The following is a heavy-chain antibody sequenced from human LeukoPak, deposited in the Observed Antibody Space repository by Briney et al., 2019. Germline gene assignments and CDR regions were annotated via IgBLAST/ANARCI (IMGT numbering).Heavy chain of an antibody. Sequence: SETLSLTCAVYGGSFSGYYWSWTRQPPGKGLEWIGEINHSGSTNYNPSLKSRVTISVDTSKNQFSLKLSSVTAADTAVYYCARGAVAGRNFDYWGQGTLVTVSS. CDR2: INHSGST. V-gene: IGHV4-34*01. CDR1: GGSFSGYY. CDR3: ARGAVAGRNFDY. D-gene: IGHD6-19*01. J-gene: IGHJ4*02.